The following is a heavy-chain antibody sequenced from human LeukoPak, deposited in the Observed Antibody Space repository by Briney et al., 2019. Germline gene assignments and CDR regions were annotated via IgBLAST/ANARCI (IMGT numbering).Heavy chain of an antibody. Sequence: GASVKVSCKASGYTFTSYDINWVRQATGQGLEWMGWMNPNSGNTNYAQKLQGGVTMTTDTSTSTAYMELRSLRSDDTAVFYCARVGGIAAAGTWGYWGQGTLVTVSS. V-gene: IGHV1-18*01. CDR3: ARVGGIAAAGTWGY. CDR2: MNPNSGNT. J-gene: IGHJ4*02. CDR1: GYTFTSYD. D-gene: IGHD6-13*01.